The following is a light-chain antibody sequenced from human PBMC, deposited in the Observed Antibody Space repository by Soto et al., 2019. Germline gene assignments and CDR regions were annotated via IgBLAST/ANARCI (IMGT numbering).Light chain of an antibody. Sequence: EIVLMQSPGTLSLSPGEGATLSCRASQSVNSNYLAWYQQKPGQAPRLLIYGASTRATGIPARFSGSGSGTDFTLTISSLQPEDFAVYYCQQDYNLPWTFGQGTKVDIK. J-gene: IGKJ1*01. CDR1: QSVNSNY. V-gene: IGKV3D-7*01. CDR2: GAS. CDR3: QQDYNLPWT.